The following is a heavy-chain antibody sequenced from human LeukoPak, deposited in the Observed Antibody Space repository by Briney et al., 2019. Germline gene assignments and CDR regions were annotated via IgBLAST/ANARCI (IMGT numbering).Heavy chain of an antibody. CDR3: ARGGNLRLTVAGLLDY. Sequence: GGSLRLSCAASGFTFSSYAMSWVRQAPGKGLEWVSTISGNGGGTYYADSVKGRFTISRDSSKNTLYLQMNSLRAEDTAVYYCARGGNLRLTVAGLLDYWGQGTLVTVSS. V-gene: IGHV3-23*01. CDR1: GFTFSSYA. CDR2: ISGNGGGT. J-gene: IGHJ4*02. D-gene: IGHD6-19*01.